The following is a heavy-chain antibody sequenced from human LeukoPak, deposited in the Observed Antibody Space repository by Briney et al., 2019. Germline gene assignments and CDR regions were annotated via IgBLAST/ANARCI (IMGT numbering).Heavy chain of an antibody. CDR3: ARLLWNDVDY. CDR1: GFALRSYW. D-gene: IGHD1-1*01. CDR2: INSDGRGA. Sequence: GGSLRLSCVASGFALRSYWMHWVRQPPGKGPVWLSRINSDGRGATYADSVKGRFTISRDNAKNTLYLQMNNLRDDDTAVYYCARLLWNDVDYWGRGTQVTVSS. V-gene: IGHV3-74*01. J-gene: IGHJ4*02.